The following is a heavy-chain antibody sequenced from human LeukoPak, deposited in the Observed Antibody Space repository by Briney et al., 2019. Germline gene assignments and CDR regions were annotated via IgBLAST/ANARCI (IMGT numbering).Heavy chain of an antibody. J-gene: IGHJ4*02. D-gene: IGHD2-2*01. CDR2: IYHSGST. V-gene: IGHV4-30-2*01. CDR3: ARAGRDCSSTSCLPAYFDY. Sequence: PSETLSLTCTVSGGSISSGGYYWSWIRQPPGKGLEWIGYIYHSGSTYYNPSLKSRVTISVDRSKNQFSLKLSSVTAADTAVYYCARAGRDCSSTSCLPAYFDYWGQGTLVTVSS. CDR1: GGSISSGGYY.